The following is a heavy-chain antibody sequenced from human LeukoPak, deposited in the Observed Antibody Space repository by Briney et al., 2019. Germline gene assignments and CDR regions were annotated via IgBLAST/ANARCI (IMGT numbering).Heavy chain of an antibody. V-gene: IGHV3-74*01. CDR1: GFSFSSSW. CDR2: INDDETST. D-gene: IGHD6-19*01. J-gene: IGHJ4*02. CDR3: AKGSGWYLDY. Sequence: GGSLRLSCAASGFSFSSSWMHWVRQAPGKGLVWVSRINDDETSTSYADSVKGRFTFSRDNFKHTLYLQMNSLRPEDTAVYYCAKGSGWYLDYWGQGTLVTVSS.